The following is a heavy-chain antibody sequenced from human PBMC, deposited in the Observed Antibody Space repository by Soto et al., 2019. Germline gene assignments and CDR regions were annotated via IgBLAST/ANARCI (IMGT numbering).Heavy chain of an antibody. CDR2: IIPIFGTT. CDR3: ANGYCSGGSCYLSAVDI. V-gene: IGHV1-69*06. Sequence: QVQLVQSGAEVKKPASSVKVSCKASGGAFSTYSINWVRQAPGQGLEWMGRIIPIFGTTNYAQKFQGRVTITADKSTTTAYMALSSLRSEDTAVYYCANGYCSGGSCYLSAVDIWGQGTMVTVSS. J-gene: IGHJ3*02. CDR1: GGAFSTYS. D-gene: IGHD2-15*01.